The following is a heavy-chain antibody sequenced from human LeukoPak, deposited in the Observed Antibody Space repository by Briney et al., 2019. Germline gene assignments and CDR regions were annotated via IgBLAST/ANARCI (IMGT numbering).Heavy chain of an antibody. CDR1: GFTFSNFW. J-gene: IGHJ4*02. CDR3: ARRNY. Sequence: GGSLRLSCAASGFTFSNFWMHWVRQAPGKGLVWVSRINSDGSNINYADSVKGRFTISRDNAKNTLYLQMNSLRAEDTPVYYCARRNYWGQGTLVTVSS. CDR2: INSDGSNI. V-gene: IGHV3-74*01.